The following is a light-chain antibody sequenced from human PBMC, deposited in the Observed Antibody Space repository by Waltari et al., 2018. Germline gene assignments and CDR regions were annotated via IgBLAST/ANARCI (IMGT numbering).Light chain of an antibody. Sequence: EILMTQPPATLYVSPGGSVTLSCSASQSVSSDLAWYQQKSGQAPRLLIYGASTRATAVPARFSGSGSGTEFTLTISSLQSEDFAVYYCQQYNNWPPSITFGQGTRLEIK. CDR3: QQYNNWPPSIT. J-gene: IGKJ5*01. CDR1: QSVSSD. V-gene: IGKV3-15*01. CDR2: GAS.